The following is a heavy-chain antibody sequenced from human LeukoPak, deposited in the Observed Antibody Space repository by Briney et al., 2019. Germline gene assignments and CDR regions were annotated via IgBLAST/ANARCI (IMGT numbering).Heavy chain of an antibody. CDR1: GFSFSNW. Sequence: GGSLRLSCAASGFSFSNWMGWVRQAPGKGLACVANIKTYGSETYYVDSVKGRFTISRDNAKNPLFLQMNSLRAEDTAIYYCVSAIRGSPIDYWGQGTLVSVPS. V-gene: IGHV3-7*01. D-gene: IGHD3-10*01. CDR2: IKTYGSET. CDR3: VSAIRGSPIDY. J-gene: IGHJ4*02.